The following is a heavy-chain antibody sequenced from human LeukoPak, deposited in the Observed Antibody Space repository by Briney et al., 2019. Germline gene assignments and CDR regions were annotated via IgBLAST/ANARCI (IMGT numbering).Heavy chain of an antibody. D-gene: IGHD6-19*01. CDR2: ISVYNGNT. CDR1: GYTFTTYG. V-gene: IGHV1-18*01. Sequence: ASVKVSCKASGYTFTTYGISWVRQAPGQGLEWLGRISVYNGNTNYAQKLQGRVTMTTDTSTSTAYMELRSLRSDDTAVYYCAREAQAVAGRNYYYGMDVWGQGTTVTVSS. CDR3: AREAQAVAGRNYYYGMDV. J-gene: IGHJ6*02.